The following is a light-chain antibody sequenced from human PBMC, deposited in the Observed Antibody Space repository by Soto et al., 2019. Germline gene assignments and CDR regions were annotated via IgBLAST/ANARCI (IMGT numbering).Light chain of an antibody. Sequence: IVLTQSPAIMSLSPGESASLSCRASQSVSDYLAWYQQKPGQAPRLIIYDVSKRATGIPARFSGSGSGTDFTLTISSLEPEDFAVYFCQQRYDWPWTFGLGTKVEI. CDR1: QSVSDY. V-gene: IGKV3-11*01. CDR2: DVS. J-gene: IGKJ1*01. CDR3: QQRYDWPWT.